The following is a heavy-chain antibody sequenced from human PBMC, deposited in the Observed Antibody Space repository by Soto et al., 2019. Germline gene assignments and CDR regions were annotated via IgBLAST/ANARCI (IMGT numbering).Heavy chain of an antibody. V-gene: IGHV3-9*01. CDR2: ISWNSGSI. J-gene: IGHJ4*02. Sequence: EVQLVESGGGLVQPGRSLRLSCAASGFTFDDYAMHWVRQAPGKGLEWVSGISWNSGSIGYADSVKGRFTISRDNAKNSLYLQMNSLRAEDTAMYYCAKGEGSSGYCSLFDYWGQGTLVTVSS. CDR1: GFTFDDYA. CDR3: AKGEGSSGYCSLFDY. D-gene: IGHD3-22*01.